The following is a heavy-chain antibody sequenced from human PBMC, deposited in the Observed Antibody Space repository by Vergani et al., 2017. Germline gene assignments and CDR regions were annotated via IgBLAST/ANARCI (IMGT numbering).Heavy chain of an antibody. V-gene: IGHV3-48*02. CDR1: GFTFSSYS. CDR2: ISSSSSTI. CDR3: ASDLNYDLSVTTPDYYGMDV. D-gene: IGHD3-3*01. Sequence: EVQLVESGGGLVQPGGSLRLSCAASGFTFSSYSMNWVRPATGKGLEWISYISSSSSTIYYADSVKGRFTISRDNAKNSLYLQMNSLRDEDTAVYYCASDLNYDLSVTTPDYYGMDVWGKGP. J-gene: IGHJ6*04.